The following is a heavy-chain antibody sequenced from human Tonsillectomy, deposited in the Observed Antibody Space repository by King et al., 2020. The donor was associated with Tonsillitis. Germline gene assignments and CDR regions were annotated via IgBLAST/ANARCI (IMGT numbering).Heavy chain of an antibody. V-gene: IGHV3-30*18. CDR1: GFTFSSYG. J-gene: IGHJ4*02. D-gene: IGHD6-6*01. CDR3: AKDSSSSQYYLDD. CDR2: ILYDVSNE. Sequence: VQLVESGGGVVQPGRSLRLSCAASGFTFSSYGMHCVRQASGKGLAWVAVILYDVSNEYYADSVKGRFTISRDNSKNTLYVQMNSLRAEDTAVYYCAKDSSSSQYYLDDWGQGTLVTVSA.